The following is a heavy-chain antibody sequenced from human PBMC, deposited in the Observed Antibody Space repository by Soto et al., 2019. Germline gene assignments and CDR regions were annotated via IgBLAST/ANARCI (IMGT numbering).Heavy chain of an antibody. CDR1: GGSISSYY. Sequence: PSETLSLTCTVSGGSISSYYWSWIRQPPGKGLEWIGYIHYSGSTNYNPSLKSRVTISVDTSKNQFSLKLSSVTAADSAVYYCAREQSIVAHNWFDPWGQGTLVTVSS. CDR2: IHYSGST. V-gene: IGHV4-59*08. CDR3: AREQSIVAHNWFDP. D-gene: IGHD6-6*01. J-gene: IGHJ5*02.